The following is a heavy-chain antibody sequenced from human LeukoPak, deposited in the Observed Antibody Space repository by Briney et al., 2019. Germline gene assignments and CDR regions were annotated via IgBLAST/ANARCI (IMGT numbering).Heavy chain of an antibody. D-gene: IGHD2-2*01. J-gene: IGHJ6*03. Sequence: GGSLRLSCAASGFTFSSYSMNWVRQAPGKGLEWVSSISSSSSYIYYADSVKGRFTISRDNAKNSLYLQMNSLRAEDTAVYYCARDYCSSTSCFNYYYYYMDVWGKGTTVTVSS. V-gene: IGHV3-21*01. CDR3: ARDYCSSTSCFNYYYYYMDV. CDR1: GFTFSSYS. CDR2: ISSSSSYI.